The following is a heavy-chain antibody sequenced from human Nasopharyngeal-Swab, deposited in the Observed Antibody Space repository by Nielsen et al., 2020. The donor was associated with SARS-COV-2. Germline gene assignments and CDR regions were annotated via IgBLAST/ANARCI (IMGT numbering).Heavy chain of an antibody. D-gene: IGHD2-21*02. CDR2: IKEDGNEK. CDR1: GFTFDDYA. CDR3: AKELAYCGGDCYSAAFDI. V-gene: IGHV3-7*01. J-gene: IGHJ3*02. Sequence: GESLKISCAASGFTFDDYAMHWVRQAPGKGLEWVANIKEDGNEKQYVDSVKGRFTISRDNAKNSLYLQMNSLRAEDTAVYYCAKELAYCGGDCYSAAFDIWGQGTVVVVSS.